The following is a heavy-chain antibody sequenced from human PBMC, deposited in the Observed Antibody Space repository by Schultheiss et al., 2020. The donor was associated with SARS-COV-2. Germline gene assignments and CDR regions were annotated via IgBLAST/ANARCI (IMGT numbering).Heavy chain of an antibody. CDR2: INHSGST. Sequence: SETLSLTCAVYGGSFSGYYWSWIRQPPGKGLEWIGEINHSGSTNYNPSLKSRVTISVDTSKNQFSLKLSSVTAADTAVYYCARALDFGVVAKWGQGTLVTVSS. J-gene: IGHJ4*02. D-gene: IGHD3-3*01. V-gene: IGHV4-34*01. CDR3: ARALDFGVVAK. CDR1: GGSFSGYY.